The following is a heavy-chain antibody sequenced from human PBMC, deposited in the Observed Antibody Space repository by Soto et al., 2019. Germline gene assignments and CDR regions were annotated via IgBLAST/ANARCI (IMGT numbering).Heavy chain of an antibody. CDR2: ISGSGDST. J-gene: IGHJ4*02. CDR3: AKEGGLSGSYYISSSYYFDY. D-gene: IGHD1-26*01. Sequence: PGGSLRLSCAVSGFTFSSYVMTWVRQAPGKGLEWVSGISGSGDSTYYADSVRGRFTISRDNSKNTLYLQMNSLRAEDTSVYYCAKEGGLSGSYYISSSYYFDYWGQGTLVTVSS. V-gene: IGHV3-23*01. CDR1: GFTFSSYV.